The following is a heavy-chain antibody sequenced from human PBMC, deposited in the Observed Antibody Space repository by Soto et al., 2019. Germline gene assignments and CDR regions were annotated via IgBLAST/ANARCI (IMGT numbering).Heavy chain of an antibody. CDR3: ASRPIDDDILTGYLFDY. CDR2: IYYSGST. CDR1: GGSISSGGYY. Sequence: PSETLSLTCTVSGGSISSGGYYWSWIRQHPGKGLEWIGYIYYSGSTYYNPSLMSRVTISLDTSNNKFSLKLSSVTAADTAVSYCASRPIDDDILTGYLFDYWGQGTLVTVSS. V-gene: IGHV4-31*03. D-gene: IGHD3-9*01. J-gene: IGHJ4*02.